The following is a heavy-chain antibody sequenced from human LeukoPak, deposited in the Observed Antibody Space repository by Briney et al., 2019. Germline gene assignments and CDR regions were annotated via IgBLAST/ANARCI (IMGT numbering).Heavy chain of an antibody. V-gene: IGHV3-30*18. CDR1: GFTYSSYG. CDR2: ISYDGSNK. Sequence: GGSLRLSCAASGFTYSSYGMHWVRQAPGKGLEWVAVISYDGSNKYYADSVKGRFTISRDNSKNTLYLQMNGLRAEDTAVYYCAKSGSGWEDNFDYWGQGTLVTVSS. J-gene: IGHJ4*02. D-gene: IGHD6-19*01. CDR3: AKSGSGWEDNFDY.